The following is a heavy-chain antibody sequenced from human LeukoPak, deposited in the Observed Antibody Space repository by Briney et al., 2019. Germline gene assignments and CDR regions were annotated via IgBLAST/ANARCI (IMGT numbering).Heavy chain of an antibody. D-gene: IGHD3-22*01. Sequence: SETLSLTCTVSGGSISSYYWSWIRQPPGKGLEWIGYIYYSGSTNYNPSLKSRVTISVDTSKNQFSLKLNSVTAADTAVYYCASAKEYYYDSRYFQHWGQGTLVTVSS. CDR1: GGSISSYY. J-gene: IGHJ1*01. CDR3: ASAKEYYYDSRYFQH. CDR2: IYYSGST. V-gene: IGHV4-59*01.